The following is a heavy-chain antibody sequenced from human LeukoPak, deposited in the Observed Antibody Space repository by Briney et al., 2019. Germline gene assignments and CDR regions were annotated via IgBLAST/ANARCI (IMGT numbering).Heavy chain of an antibody. D-gene: IGHD3-10*01. CDR1: GGSISSGSYY. CDR3: ARARMVGFGELSNHYFDY. V-gene: IGHV4-61*02. J-gene: IGHJ4*02. CDR2: IYTSGST. Sequence: KPSETLSLTCTVSGGSISSGSYYWSWIRQPAGKGLEWIGRIYTSGSTNYNPSLKSRVTISVDTSKNQFSLKLSSVTAADTAVYYCARARMVGFGELSNHYFDYWGQGTLVTVSS.